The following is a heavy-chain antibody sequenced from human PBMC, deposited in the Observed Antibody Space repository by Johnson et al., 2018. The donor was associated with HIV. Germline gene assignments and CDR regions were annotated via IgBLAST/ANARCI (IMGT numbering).Heavy chain of an antibody. J-gene: IGHJ3*02. CDR2: ISYDGVEK. CDR3: VRGGAVAPSSGFDI. CDR1: GFTFSYYA. Sequence: QVHLVESGGGVVQPGRSLRLSCAASGFTFSYYAMHWVRQAPGKGLEWVAVISYDGVEKYYVDSVKGRFTISRDNATNSLFLQMNIVRDEDTAVYYCVRGGAVAPSSGFDIWGQGTKVTVSS. V-gene: IGHV3-30*04. D-gene: IGHD6-19*01.